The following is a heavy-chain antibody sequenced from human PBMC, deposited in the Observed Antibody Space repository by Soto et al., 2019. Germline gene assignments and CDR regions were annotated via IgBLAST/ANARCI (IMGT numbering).Heavy chain of an antibody. CDR3: AKEYDILTGYYPNADY. V-gene: IGHV3-30*18. J-gene: IGHJ4*02. CDR2: ISYDGSNK. CDR1: GFTFSSYG. D-gene: IGHD3-9*01. Sequence: LRLSCAASGFTFSSYGMHWVRQAPGKGLEWVAVISYDGSNKYYADSVKGRFTISRDNSKNTLYLQMSSLRAEDTAVYYCAKEYDILTGYYPNADYWGQGTLVTVSS.